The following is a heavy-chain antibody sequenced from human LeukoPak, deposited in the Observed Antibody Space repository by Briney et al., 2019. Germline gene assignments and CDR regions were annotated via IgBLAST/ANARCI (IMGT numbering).Heavy chain of an antibody. CDR1: GYTLTELS. Sequence: ASVKVSCKVSGYTLTELSTHWVRQAPGKGLEWMGGFDPENGETIYAQKFQGRVTMTEDTSTDTAYRELSSLRSEDTAVYYCATELEPNDLFDYWGQGTLVTVSS. V-gene: IGHV1-24*01. CDR2: FDPENGET. D-gene: IGHD1-1*01. J-gene: IGHJ4*02. CDR3: ATELEPNDLFDY.